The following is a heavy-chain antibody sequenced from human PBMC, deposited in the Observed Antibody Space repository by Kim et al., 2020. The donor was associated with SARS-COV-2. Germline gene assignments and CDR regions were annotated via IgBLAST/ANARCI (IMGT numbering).Heavy chain of an antibody. D-gene: IGHD6-6*01. Sequence: YADSVKGRFTISRNKSNTILYLQMSSLGAEDTAIYYCAKPRPHWYFELWGRGTLVTVSS. J-gene: IGHJ2*01. V-gene: IGHV3-23*01. CDR3: AKPRPHWYFEL.